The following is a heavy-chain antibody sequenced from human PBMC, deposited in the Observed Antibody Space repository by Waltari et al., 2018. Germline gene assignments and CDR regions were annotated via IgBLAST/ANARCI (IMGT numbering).Heavy chain of an antibody. Sequence: EVQLLESGGGLVQPGGSLRLSCAASGFTVSSDAMSWVRQAPGKGLELVSVFYSGGSTYYADSVKGRFTISRDNSKNTLYLQMNSLRAEDTAVYYCATRIVVVNAEYFQHWGQGTLVTVSS. V-gene: IGHV3-23*03. CDR2: FYSGGST. CDR1: GFTVSSDA. D-gene: IGHD2-21*01. J-gene: IGHJ1*01. CDR3: ATRIVVVNAEYFQH.